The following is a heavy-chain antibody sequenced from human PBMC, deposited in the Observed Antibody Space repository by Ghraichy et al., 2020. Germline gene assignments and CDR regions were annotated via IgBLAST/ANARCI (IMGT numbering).Heavy chain of an antibody. J-gene: IGHJ6*02. CDR2: IYYSGST. Sequence: SETLSLTCTVSGGSISSGGYYWSWIRQHPGKGLEWIGYIYYSGSTYYNPSLKSRVTISVDTSKNQFSLKLSSVTAADTAVYYCARDRDMGSGRLDGYGMDVWGQGTTVTVSS. CDR3: ARDRDMGSGRLDGYGMDV. V-gene: IGHV4-31*03. CDR1: GGSISSGGYY. D-gene: IGHD3-10*01.